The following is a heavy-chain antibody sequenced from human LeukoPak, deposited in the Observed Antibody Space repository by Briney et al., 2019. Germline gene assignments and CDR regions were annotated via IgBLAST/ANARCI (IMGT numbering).Heavy chain of an antibody. V-gene: IGHV1-69*01. CDR3: ARLCSGGSCYSGAFGY. CDR1: GGTFSSYA. J-gene: IGHJ4*02. CDR2: IIPIFGTA. Sequence: GSSVKVSCKASGGTFSSYAISWARQAPGQGLEWMGGIIPIFGTANYAQKFQGRVTITADESTSTAYMGLSSLRSEDTAVYYCARLCSGGSCYSGAFGYWGQGTLVTVSS. D-gene: IGHD2-15*01.